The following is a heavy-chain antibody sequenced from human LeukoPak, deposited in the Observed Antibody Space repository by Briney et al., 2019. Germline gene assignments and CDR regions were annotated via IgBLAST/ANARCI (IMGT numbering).Heavy chain of an antibody. CDR2: TYYRSKWYN. Sequence: SQTLSLTCAISGDSVSSNRAAWSWIRQSPSRGLEWLGRTYYRSKWYNDYAPSVKSRVTINPDTSKNQFSLQLSSVTPEDTAVYYCARDIFYLDVWGRGTRVTVSS. CDR3: ARDIFYLDV. J-gene: IGHJ2*01. V-gene: IGHV6-1*01. CDR1: GDSVSSNRAA.